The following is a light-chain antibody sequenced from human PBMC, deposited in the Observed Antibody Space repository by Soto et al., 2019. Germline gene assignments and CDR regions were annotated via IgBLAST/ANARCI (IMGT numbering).Light chain of an antibody. CDR2: GAS. V-gene: IGKV3-15*01. CDR3: QQYNNWPPLT. CDR1: QRVSST. Sequence: EIVMTQSPATLSVSPGERATLSCRASQRVSSTLAWYQQKLGQAPRLLIYGASTRATGIPARFSGSGSGTEFTLTISSLQSEDFAVYYCQQYNNWPPLTFGGGTKVEIK. J-gene: IGKJ4*01.